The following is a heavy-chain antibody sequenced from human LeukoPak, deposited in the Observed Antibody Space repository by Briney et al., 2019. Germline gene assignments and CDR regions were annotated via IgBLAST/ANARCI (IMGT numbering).Heavy chain of an antibody. Sequence: TSETLSLTCAVYGGSFTNYYWSWIRQPPGKGLEWIGEINHSGSTKYNPSLKSRVTISIDTSKNQLSLKLSSVTAADTAVYSCVRHVARAFDIWGQGTKVTVSS. CDR2: INHSGST. J-gene: IGHJ3*02. CDR3: VRHVARAFDI. V-gene: IGHV4-34*01. CDR1: GGSFTNYY.